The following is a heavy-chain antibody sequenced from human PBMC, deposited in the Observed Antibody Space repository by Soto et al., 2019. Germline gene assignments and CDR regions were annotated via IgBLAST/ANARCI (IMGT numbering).Heavy chain of an antibody. V-gene: IGHV3-15*04. D-gene: IGHD2-15*01. CDR2: IGSEIDGATI. CDR1: GIAFNDAW. J-gene: IGHJ4*02. Sequence: LRLSCAVSGIAFNDAWMTWVRQAPGKGLEWVGRIGSEIDGATIDYAEPVKGRFTISRDGSKSTVFLQMNSLNTGDTAIYFCIADNSYYAGGGLHWGQGTAVTVSS. CDR3: IADNSYYAGGGLH.